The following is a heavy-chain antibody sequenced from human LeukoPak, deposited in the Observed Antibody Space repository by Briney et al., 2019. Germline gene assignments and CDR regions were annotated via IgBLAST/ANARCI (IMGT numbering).Heavy chain of an antibody. V-gene: IGHV3-74*01. CDR2: INDDGRST. CDR3: ARAYCGGNGYSRAMDY. CDR1: GFTFSNFW. Sequence: GGSLRLSCTASGFTFSNFWMHWVRQAPGKGLEWVSRINDDGRSTSYADSVKGRFTISRDNAKNTVYLQMNTLRAEDTAVYYCARAYCGGNGYSRAMDYWGQGTLVTVSS. D-gene: IGHD2-21*02. J-gene: IGHJ4*02.